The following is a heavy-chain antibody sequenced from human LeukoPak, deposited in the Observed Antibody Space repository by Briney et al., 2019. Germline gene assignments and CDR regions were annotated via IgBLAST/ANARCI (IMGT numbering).Heavy chain of an antibody. J-gene: IGHJ4*02. V-gene: IGHV3-15*01. CDR3: VTDLVIKGYFDY. CDR2: IRRKTDGETT. CDR1: GGSFSGYY. Sequence: ETLSLTCAVYGGSFSGYYWSWVRQVPGKGLEWVGRIRRKTDGETTDHAAPVKGRFTISRDDSKNTLYLQMNSLKTEDTAVYYCVTDLVIKGYFDYWGQGALVTVSS. D-gene: IGHD2-21*01.